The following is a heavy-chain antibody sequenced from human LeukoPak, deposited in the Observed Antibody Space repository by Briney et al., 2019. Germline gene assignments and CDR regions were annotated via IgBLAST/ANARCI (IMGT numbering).Heavy chain of an antibody. J-gene: IGHJ4*02. CDR1: GGSISSRSYY. V-gene: IGHV4-39*07. D-gene: IGHD3-10*01. CDR3: AREGPFGELLAPDFDY. CDR2: IYYSGST. Sequence: SETLSLTCTVSGGSISSRSYYWGWIRQPPGKGLEWIGSIYYSGSTYYNPSLKSRVTISVDTSKNQFSLKLSSVTAADTAVYYCAREGPFGELLAPDFDYWGQGTLVTVSS.